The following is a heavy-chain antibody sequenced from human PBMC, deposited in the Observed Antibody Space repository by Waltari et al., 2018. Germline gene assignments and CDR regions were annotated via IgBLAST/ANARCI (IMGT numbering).Heavy chain of an antibody. J-gene: IGHJ4*02. D-gene: IGHD1-1*01. CDR2: IYSGGST. V-gene: IGHV3-53*01. CDR3: ARVKWKDGLDY. CDR1: GFTVSSNY. Sequence: EVQLVESGGGLIQPGGSLRLSCAASGFTVSSNYMSWVRQAPGKGLEGVSVIYSGGSTYYADAVKGRFTISRDNSKNTLYLQMNSLRAEDTAVYYCARVKWKDGLDYWGQGTLVTVSS.